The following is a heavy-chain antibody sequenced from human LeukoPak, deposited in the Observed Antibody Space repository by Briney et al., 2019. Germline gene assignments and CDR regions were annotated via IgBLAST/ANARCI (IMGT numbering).Heavy chain of an antibody. CDR1: GFTFGDYA. J-gene: IGHJ6*04. V-gene: IGHV3-49*04. D-gene: IGHD2-2*01. CDR2: IRSKAYGGTT. CDR3: TRDHIVVVPAAMRPYYYYGMDV. Sequence: GGSLRLSCTASGFTFGDYAMSWVRQAPGKGLEWVGFIRSKAYGGTTEYAASAKGRFTISRDDSKSIAYLQMNSLKTEDTAVYYCTRDHIVVVPAAMRPYYYYGMDVWGKGTTVTVSS.